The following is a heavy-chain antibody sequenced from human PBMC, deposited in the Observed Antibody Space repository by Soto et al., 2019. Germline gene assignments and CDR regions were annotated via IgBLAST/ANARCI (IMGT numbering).Heavy chain of an antibody. V-gene: IGHV4-59*11. J-gene: IGHJ4*02. D-gene: IGHD3-9*01. CDR1: GGSISSHY. CDR3: ARAKPIRYFDWPYFDY. Sequence: SETLSLTCTVSGGSISSHYLSWIRQPPGQGLEWIGYIYYSGSTNYNPSLKSRVTISVDTSKNQFSLKLSSVTAADTAVYYCARAKPIRYFDWPYFDYWGQGTLVTVSS. CDR2: IYYSGST.